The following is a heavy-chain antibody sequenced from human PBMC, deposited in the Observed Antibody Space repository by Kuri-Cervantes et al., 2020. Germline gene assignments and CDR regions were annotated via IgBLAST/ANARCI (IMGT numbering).Heavy chain of an antibody. CDR1: EFIFSNYG. Sequence: GESLKISCAASEFIFSNYGLTWVRQAPGKGLEWVSGITASGGRTFYADSVKGRFTISRDNSKNTLYLQLNSLRAEDTAVYYCARFTDYGDYGAPDYWGQGTLVTVSS. CDR2: ITASGGRT. CDR3: ARFTDYGDYGAPDY. J-gene: IGHJ4*02. D-gene: IGHD4-17*01. V-gene: IGHV3-23*01.